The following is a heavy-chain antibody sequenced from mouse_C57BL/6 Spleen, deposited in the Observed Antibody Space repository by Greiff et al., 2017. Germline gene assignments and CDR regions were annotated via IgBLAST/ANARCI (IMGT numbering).Heavy chain of an antibody. CDR2: IDPSDSYT. CDR3: AKRVYDGYGCFDD. V-gene: IGHV1-69*01. J-gene: IGHJ1*03. D-gene: IGHD2-3*01. CDR1: GYTFTSYW. Sequence: QVQLQQPGAELVMPGASVKLSCKASGYTFTSYWMHWVKQRPGQGLEWIGEIDPSDSYTNYNQKFKGKSTLTVDKSSSTAYMQLSSLTSEDSAVYYCAKRVYDGYGCFDDWGTGTTVTVSA.